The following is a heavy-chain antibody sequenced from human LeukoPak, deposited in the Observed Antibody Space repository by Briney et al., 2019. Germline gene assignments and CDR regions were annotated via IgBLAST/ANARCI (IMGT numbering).Heavy chain of an antibody. J-gene: IGHJ6*03. D-gene: IGHD6-19*01. Sequence: SETLSLTCAVYGGSFSGYYWSWIRQPPGKGLEWIGEINHSGSTNYNPSLKSRVTISVDTSKNQFSLKLSSVTAADTAVYYCARGREQWLARHYYYYYMDVWGKGTTVTVSS. CDR3: ARGREQWLARHYYYYYMDV. CDR2: INHSGST. CDR1: GGSFSGYY. V-gene: IGHV4-34*01.